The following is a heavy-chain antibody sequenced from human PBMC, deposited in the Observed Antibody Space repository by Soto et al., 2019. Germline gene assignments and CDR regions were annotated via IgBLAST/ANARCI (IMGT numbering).Heavy chain of an antibody. CDR2: IYYSGST. D-gene: IGHD3-10*01. V-gene: IGHV4-30-4*01. J-gene: IGHJ6*02. CDR3: ARAYYYGSGSYYNVYYYYGMDV. CDR1: GGSISSGDYY. Sequence: ASETLSLTCTVSGGSISSGDYYWSWIRQPPGKGLEWIGYIYYSGSTYYNPSLKSRVTISVDTSKNQFSLKLSSVTAADTAVYYCARAYYYGSGSYYNVYYYYGMDVWGQGTTVTVSS.